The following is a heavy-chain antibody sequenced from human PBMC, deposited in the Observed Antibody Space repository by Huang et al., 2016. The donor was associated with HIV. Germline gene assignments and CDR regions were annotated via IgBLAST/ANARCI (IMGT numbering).Heavy chain of an antibody. J-gene: IGHJ3*02. CDR3: ARTYCYDSSGVDPRRAFDI. V-gene: IGHV3-74*01. CDR2: LKSDGMST. D-gene: IGHD3-22*01. CDR1: GFTFSSYW. Sequence: EVQLEESGGGLGQPGGSLRLSCAASGFTFSSYWMHWYRQAPGKGLVWVSRLKSDGMSTSSANSVKGRFTISRYNAKNALYLQMNSLRAEDTAVYYCARTYCYDSSGVDPRRAFDIWGQGTMVTVSS.